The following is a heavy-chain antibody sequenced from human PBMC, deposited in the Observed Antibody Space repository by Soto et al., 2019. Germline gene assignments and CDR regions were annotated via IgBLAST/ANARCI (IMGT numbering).Heavy chain of an antibody. J-gene: IGHJ6*02. D-gene: IGHD1-26*01. CDR1: GFSFRDYD. V-gene: IGHV3-13*05. CDR3: ARAYLGRLPSRADNYYAMDV. CDR2: LGAARDP. Sequence: EVQLVESGGGSVQPGESLRLSCAASGFSFRDYDMHWVRQRKGKGLEWVSALGAARDPYYVGSVKGRFSVSRDNAQNSLFLQMNNLRVDDTAVYCCARAYLGRLPSRADNYYAMDVWGRGTTVTVSS.